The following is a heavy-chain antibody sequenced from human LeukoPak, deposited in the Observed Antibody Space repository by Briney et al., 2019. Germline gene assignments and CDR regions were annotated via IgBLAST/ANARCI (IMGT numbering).Heavy chain of an antibody. CDR2: TYYKSKWYY. J-gene: IGHJ5*02. CDR1: GDIVSSNSAA. CDR3: TRGEIFDP. V-gene: IGHV6-1*01. Sequence: SQTLSLTCAISGDIVSSNSAAWNWIRQSLSRGLEWLGRTYYKSKWYYDYAISVKSRITINPDISKNQFSLQLNSVTPEDTAVYYCTRGEIFDPWGQGTLVTVSS.